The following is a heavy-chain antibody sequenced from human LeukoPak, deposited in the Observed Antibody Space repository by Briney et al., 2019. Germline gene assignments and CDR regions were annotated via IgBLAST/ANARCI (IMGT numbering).Heavy chain of an antibody. CDR3: ARDGVGYYDSSGYS. V-gene: IGHV4-61*02. CDR1: GGSISSGSYY. CDR2: IYTSGST. J-gene: IGHJ5*02. Sequence: PSETLSLTCTVSGGSISSGSYYWSWIRQPAGKGLEWIGRIYTSGSTNYNPSLKSRVTISVDTSKNQFSLKLSSVTAADTAVYYCARDGVGYYDSSGYSWGQGTLVTVSS. D-gene: IGHD3-22*01.